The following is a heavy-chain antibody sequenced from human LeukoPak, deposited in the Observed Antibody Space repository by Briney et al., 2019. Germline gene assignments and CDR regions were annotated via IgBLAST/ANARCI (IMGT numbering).Heavy chain of an antibody. D-gene: IGHD2-2*01. CDR1: GFTFSTYG. V-gene: IGHV3-33*01. Sequence: GGSLRLSCAASGFTFSTYGMHWVRQAPGKGLEWVAVIWYHGSETSYADSVKGRFTISRDNSKHTLYLQMNGLRAEDTAVYYCARISCTSCSAMYYMDVWGKGTTVTVSS. CDR2: IWYHGSET. CDR3: ARISCTSCSAMYYMDV. J-gene: IGHJ6*03.